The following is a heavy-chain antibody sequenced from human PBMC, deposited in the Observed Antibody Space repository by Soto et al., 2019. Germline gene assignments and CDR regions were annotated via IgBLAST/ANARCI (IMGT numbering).Heavy chain of an antibody. CDR1: GFTFSSYA. D-gene: IGHD3-10*01. CDR3: ARDRSKLWFGENSKSALGY. V-gene: IGHV3-33*08. CDR2: IWYDGSNK. Sequence: GGSLRLSCAASGFTFSSYAMSWVRQAPGKGLEWVAVIWYDGSNKYYADSVKGRFTIARDNSKNTLYLQMNSLRAEDTAVYYCARDRSKLWFGENSKSALGYWGQGTLVTVSS. J-gene: IGHJ4*02.